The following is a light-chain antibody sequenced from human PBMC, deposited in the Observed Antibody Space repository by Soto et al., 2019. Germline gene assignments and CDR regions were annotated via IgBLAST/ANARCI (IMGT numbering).Light chain of an antibody. Sequence: DIQMTQSPSTLSASVGDRVTITCRASQSIGSWLAWYQQKPGKAPRLLIYDASSLESGVPSRFSGSGSGTEFTLTISSLQPDDFATYYCQQYSSYPPITFGQGTRLEIK. CDR1: QSIGSW. CDR3: QQYSSYPPIT. J-gene: IGKJ5*01. V-gene: IGKV1-5*01. CDR2: DAS.